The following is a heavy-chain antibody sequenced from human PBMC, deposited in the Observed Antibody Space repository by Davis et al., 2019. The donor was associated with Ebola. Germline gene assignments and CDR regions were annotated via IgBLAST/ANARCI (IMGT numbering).Heavy chain of an antibody. J-gene: IGHJ4*02. D-gene: IGHD2-21*02. CDR3: AGDLEGDPSFWVD. V-gene: IGHV3-23*01. CDR2: INVGST. Sequence: GESLKISCEASGVTIATHDINWVRQVPGKGLEWVSGINVGSTFYADSVKGRFTISRDDSKNTLYLQLDSLRVEDTAVYYCAGDLEGDPSFWVDWGQGTLLTVSS. CDR1: GVTIATHD.